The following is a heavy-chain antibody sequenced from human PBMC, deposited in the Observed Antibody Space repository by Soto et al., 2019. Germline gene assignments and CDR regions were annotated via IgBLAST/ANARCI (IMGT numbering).Heavy chain of an antibody. V-gene: IGHV3-48*01. CDR1: GFTFSSYS. D-gene: IGHD4-4*01. CDR3: ARAPEDMVTRDYYYYMDV. J-gene: IGHJ6*03. CDR2: ISSSSSTI. Sequence: GGSLRLSCAASGFTFSSYSMNWVRQAPGKGLEWVSYISSSSSTIYYADSVKGRFTISRDNAKNSLYLQMNSLRAEDTAVYYYARAPEDMVTRDYYYYMDVWGKGTTVTVSS.